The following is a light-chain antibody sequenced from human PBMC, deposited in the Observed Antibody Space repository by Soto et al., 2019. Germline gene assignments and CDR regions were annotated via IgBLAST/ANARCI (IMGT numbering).Light chain of an antibody. J-gene: IGKJ1*01. CDR3: QQAYSTTWT. V-gene: IGKV1-39*01. CDR1: QSISTY. CDR2: ATS. Sequence: IQMTQSPSSLSASVGDRVTITCRASQSISTYLHWYQQKPGTAPKLLIYATSNLQSGVPSRFSGSGSGTDGTLTINCLKPEDAATYYCQQAYSTTWTFGQGTKVDIK.